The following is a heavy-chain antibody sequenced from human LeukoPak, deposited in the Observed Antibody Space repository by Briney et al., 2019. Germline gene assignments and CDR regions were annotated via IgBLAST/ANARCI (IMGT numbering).Heavy chain of an antibody. CDR2: MNPNSGNT. Sequence: GASVKVSCEASGYTFTSYDISWVRQATGQGLEWMGWMNPNSGNTGYAQKFQGRVTMTRNTSISTAYMELSSLRSEDTAVYYCARGLDYYGSESYYFYYGMDVWGQGTTVTVSS. J-gene: IGHJ6*02. CDR1: GYTFTSYD. CDR3: ARGLDYYGSESYYFYYGMDV. V-gene: IGHV1-8*01. D-gene: IGHD3-10*01.